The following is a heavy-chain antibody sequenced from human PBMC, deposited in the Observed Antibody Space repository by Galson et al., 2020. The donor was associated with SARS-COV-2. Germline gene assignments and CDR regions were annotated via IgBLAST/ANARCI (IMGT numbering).Heavy chain of an antibody. J-gene: IGHJ3*01. Sequence: AGESLRLSCAASGFTFSSSGMHWVRQAPGKGLEWVAVIWYDGSNKYYADSVKGRFTISRDNSKNTRYLQMNSLRAEDTAGYYCARSEHSSGGVDSFDFWGQGTMGTVSS. CDR3: ARSEHSSGGVDSFDF. CDR1: GFTFSSSG. V-gene: IGHV3-33*01. D-gene: IGHD3-22*01. CDR2: IWYDGSNK.